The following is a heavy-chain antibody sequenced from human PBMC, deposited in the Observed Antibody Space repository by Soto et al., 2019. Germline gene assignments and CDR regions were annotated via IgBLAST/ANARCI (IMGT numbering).Heavy chain of an antibody. Sequence: ESGGGLVQPGGSLRLSCVVSGFTFSNYGINWVRQAPGKGLEWVSYIGSITRMTAYADSVKGRFTISRDNANNVLYLQMNRLRDDDTAVYYCARGGGSRPDYWCQGTLVTVS. CDR2: IGSITRMT. J-gene: IGHJ4*02. D-gene: IGHD3-10*01. CDR3: ARGGGSRPDY. V-gene: IGHV3-48*02. CDR1: GFTFSNYG.